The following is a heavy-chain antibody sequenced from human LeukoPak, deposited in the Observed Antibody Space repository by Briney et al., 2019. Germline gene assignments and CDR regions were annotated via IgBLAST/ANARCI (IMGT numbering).Heavy chain of an antibody. CDR2: ISYDGSNK. J-gene: IGHJ4*02. Sequence: GGSLRLSCAASGFTFSSYSMNWVRQAPGKGLEWVAVISYDGSNKYYADSVKGRFTISRDNSKNTLYLQMNSLRAEDTAVYYCAKNFIAAPWGQGTLVTVSS. V-gene: IGHV3-30*18. CDR3: AKNFIAAP. D-gene: IGHD6-13*01. CDR1: GFTFSSYS.